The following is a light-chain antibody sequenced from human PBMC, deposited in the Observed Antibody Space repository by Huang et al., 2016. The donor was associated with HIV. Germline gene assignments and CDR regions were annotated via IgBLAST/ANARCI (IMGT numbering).Light chain of an antibody. CDR2: DAS. V-gene: IGKV3-11*01. Sequence: EIVLTQSPATLSLSPGERATLSCRASQSVSSYLAWYQQKPGQAPRLLIYDASNSATGIPARFIGSGSGTDFTLTISSLEPADFAVYYCQQRSNWPGITFGPGTKVDIK. CDR1: QSVSSY. CDR3: QQRSNWPGIT. J-gene: IGKJ3*01.